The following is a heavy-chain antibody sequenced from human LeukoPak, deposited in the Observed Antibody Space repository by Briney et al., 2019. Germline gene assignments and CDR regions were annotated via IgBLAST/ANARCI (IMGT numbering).Heavy chain of an antibody. CDR1: GGSISSSYW. CDR3: ARDGRGLGFYYYYMDV. V-gene: IGHV4-4*02. Sequence: SETLSLTCAVSGGSISSSYWWSWVRQPPGKGLEWIGEVYHSGSTNYSPSLKSRVTLSVDKSKNQFSLKLSSVTAADTAVYYCARDGRGLGFYYYYMDVWGKGTTVTVSS. J-gene: IGHJ6*03. CDR2: VYHSGST.